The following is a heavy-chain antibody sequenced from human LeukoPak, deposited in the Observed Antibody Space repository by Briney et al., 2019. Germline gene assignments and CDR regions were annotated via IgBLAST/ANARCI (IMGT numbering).Heavy chain of an antibody. CDR1: GYTFTSYD. Sequence: ASVKVSCKASGYTFTSYDINWVRQATGQGLEWMGWMNPNSGNTGYAQKFRGRVTMTRNTSISTAYMELSSLRSEDTAVYYCARAADYYYDSSGSPDYWGQGTLVTVSS. D-gene: IGHD3-22*01. V-gene: IGHV1-8*01. CDR2: MNPNSGNT. J-gene: IGHJ4*02. CDR3: ARAADYYYDSSGSPDY.